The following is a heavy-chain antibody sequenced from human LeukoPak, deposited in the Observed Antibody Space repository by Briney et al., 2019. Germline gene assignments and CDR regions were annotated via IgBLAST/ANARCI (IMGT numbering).Heavy chain of an antibody. J-gene: IGHJ4*02. CDR3: AKGGARDDFWSGYPY. CDR2: ISGSGGST. CDR1: GFTFSSYG. D-gene: IGHD3-3*01. V-gene: IGHV3-23*01. Sequence: GGSLRLSCAASGFTFSSYGMHWVRQAPGKGLEWVSAISGSGGSTYYADSVKGRFTISRDNSKNTLYLQMNSLRAEDTAVYYCAKGGARDDFWSGYPYWGQGTLVTVSS.